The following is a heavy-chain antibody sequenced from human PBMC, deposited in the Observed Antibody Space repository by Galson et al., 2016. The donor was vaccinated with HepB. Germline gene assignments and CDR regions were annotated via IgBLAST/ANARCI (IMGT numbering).Heavy chain of an antibody. CDR1: GGSTDGYY. Sequence: ETLSLPCPISGGSTDGYYWHWIRQPPGKGLEWIGHISYIGSTYYSPSLTSRVMISLDTSNNQYSLKLSSVTAADTAVYYCARHQKLYGDFRLTSYFDYWGQGTLVTVSS. CDR3: ARHQKLYGDFRLTSYFDY. CDR2: ISYIGST. V-gene: IGHV4-59*01. D-gene: IGHD4-17*01. J-gene: IGHJ4*02.